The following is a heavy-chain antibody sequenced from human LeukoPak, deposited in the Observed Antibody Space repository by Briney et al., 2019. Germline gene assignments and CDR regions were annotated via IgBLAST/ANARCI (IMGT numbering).Heavy chain of an antibody. CDR1: GFSFSSYR. J-gene: IGHJ4*02. CDR3: AGSYYDSSGFDY. D-gene: IGHD3-22*01. Sequence: PGGSLRLSCAASGFSFSSYRMNWVRQAPGKGLEWVSSVSNSGDYIHYADSVKGRFTISRDNSKNSLYLQMNSLRAEDTAVYYCAGSYYDSSGFDYWGQGTLVTVSS. CDR2: VSNSGDYI. V-gene: IGHV3-21*04.